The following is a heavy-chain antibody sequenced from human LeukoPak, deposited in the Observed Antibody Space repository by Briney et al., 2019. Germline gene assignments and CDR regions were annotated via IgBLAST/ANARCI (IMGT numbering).Heavy chain of an antibody. D-gene: IGHD4-11*01. CDR3: ATRTTVTISFGY. J-gene: IGHJ4*02. V-gene: IGHV4-34*01. CDR2: INHSGST. Sequence: SETLSLTCAVYGGSFSGYYWSWIRQPPGKGLEWIGEINHSGSTNYNPSLKSRVTISVDKSKNQFSLKLSSVTAADTAVYYCATRTTVTISFGYWGQGTLVTVSS. CDR1: GGSFSGYY.